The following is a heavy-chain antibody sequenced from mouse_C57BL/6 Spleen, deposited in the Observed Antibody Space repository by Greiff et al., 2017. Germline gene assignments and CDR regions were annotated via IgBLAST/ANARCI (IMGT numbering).Heavy chain of an antibody. V-gene: IGHV1-81*01. Sequence: VQLQQSGAELARPGASVKLSCKASGYTFTSYGISWVKQRTGQGLEWIGEIYPRSGNTYHNEKFKGKATLTADKSSSTAYMELRSLTSEDSAVYCGAGGGGIYYDYDDGAWFAYWGQGTLVTVSA. J-gene: IGHJ3*01. CDR3: AGGGGIYYDYDDGAWFAY. CDR2: IYPRSGNT. D-gene: IGHD2-4*01. CDR1: GYTFTSYG.